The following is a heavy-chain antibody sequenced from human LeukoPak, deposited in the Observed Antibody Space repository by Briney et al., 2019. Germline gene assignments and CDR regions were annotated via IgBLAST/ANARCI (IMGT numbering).Heavy chain of an antibody. CDR1: VGTFSSYA. J-gene: IGHJ4*02. Sequence: SVKVSCKSSVGTFSSYAISWVRQAPAQGLEWMGRIIPNLGIANYAQKFQGRVTITADKSTSTAYMELSSLRSEDTAVYYCASGVIYDILPRGWGQGTLVTVSS. CDR3: ASGVIYDILPRG. V-gene: IGHV1-69*04. CDR2: IIPNLGIA. D-gene: IGHD3-9*01.